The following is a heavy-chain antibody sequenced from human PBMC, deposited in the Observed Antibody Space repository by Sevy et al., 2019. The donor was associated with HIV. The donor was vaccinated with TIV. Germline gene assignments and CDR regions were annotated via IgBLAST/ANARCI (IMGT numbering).Heavy chain of an antibody. J-gene: IGHJ5*02. D-gene: IGHD3-3*01. Sequence: ASVKVSCKASGGTFSSYAISWVRQAPGQGLEWMGGIIPIFGTANYAQKFQGRVTITADESTSTAYMELGSLRSEDTAVYYCARTITIFGVVIIPNWFDPWGQGTLVTVSS. CDR2: IIPIFGTA. CDR1: GGTFSSYA. CDR3: ARTITIFGVVIIPNWFDP. V-gene: IGHV1-69*13.